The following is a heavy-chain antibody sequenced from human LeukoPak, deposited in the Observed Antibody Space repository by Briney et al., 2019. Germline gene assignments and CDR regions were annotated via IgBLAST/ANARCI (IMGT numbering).Heavy chain of an antibody. V-gene: IGHV4-39*01. CDR1: GGSISSSSYC. CDR3: ARQFLEWSPYYFDY. D-gene: IGHD3-3*01. CDR2: IYYSGST. J-gene: IGHJ4*02. Sequence: SETLSLTCTVSGGSISSSSYCWGWIRQPPGKGLERIGSIYYSGSTYYNPSLKSRVTISVDTSKNQFSLKLSSVTAADTAVYYCARQFLEWSPYYFDYWGQGTLVTVSS.